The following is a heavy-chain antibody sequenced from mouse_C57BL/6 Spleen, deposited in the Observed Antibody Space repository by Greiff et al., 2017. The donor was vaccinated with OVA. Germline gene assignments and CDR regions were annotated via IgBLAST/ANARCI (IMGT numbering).Heavy chain of an antibody. J-gene: IGHJ2*01. V-gene: IGHV14-2*01. Sequence: EVQLQQSGAELVKPGASVKLSCTASGFNIKDYYMHWVKQRTEQGLEWIGRIDPEDGETKYAPTFQGKATITADTSSNTAYLQRSSLTSEDTAVYYGARPPVGGPYFDYWGQGTTLTVSS. CDR1: GFNIKDYY. D-gene: IGHD1-1*01. CDR2: IDPEDGET. CDR3: ARPPVGGPYFDY.